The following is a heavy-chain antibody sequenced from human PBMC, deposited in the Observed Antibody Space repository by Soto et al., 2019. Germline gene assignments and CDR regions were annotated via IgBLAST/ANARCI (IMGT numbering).Heavy chain of an antibody. CDR3: AKSPDWPNRYLYF. V-gene: IGHV3-23*01. CDR2: ITANSGST. D-gene: IGHD2-21*01. CDR1: GFTFSSYA. Sequence: EMQLLESGGGLVQPGGSLRLSCAASGFTFSSYAMVWVRQAPGKGLEWVSTITANSGSTAYGDSVKGRFTISRDNSKSTLYLQMNSLRVEDTAAYYCAKSPDWPNRYLYFWCQGTLLTVSA. J-gene: IGHJ4*02.